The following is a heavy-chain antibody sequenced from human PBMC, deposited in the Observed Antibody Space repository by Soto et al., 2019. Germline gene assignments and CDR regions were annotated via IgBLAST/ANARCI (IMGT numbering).Heavy chain of an antibody. CDR2: ISGSGGST. CDR3: AKSRRSWTYCGGDCYFGY. CDR1: GFTFSSYA. J-gene: IGHJ4*02. D-gene: IGHD2-21*02. Sequence: GGSLRLSCAASGFTFSSYAMSWVRQAPGKGLEWVSAISGSGGSTYYADSVKGRFTISRDNSKNTLYLQMNSLRAEDTAVYYCAKSRRSWTYCGGDCYFGYWGQGTLVTVSS. V-gene: IGHV3-23*01.